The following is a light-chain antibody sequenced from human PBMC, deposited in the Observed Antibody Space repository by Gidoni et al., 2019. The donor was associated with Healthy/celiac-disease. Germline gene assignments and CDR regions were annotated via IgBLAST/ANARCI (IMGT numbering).Light chain of an antibody. Sequence: QSVLTQPHSASGTPGQRVTISCSGSSSNIGMNYVYWYQQLPGTAPKLRIYSNNQRPSGVPDRFSGSKSGTSASLAISGLRSEDEADYYCAAWDDSLRVFGGGTKLTVL. CDR1: SSNIGMNY. J-gene: IGLJ2*01. CDR2: SNN. V-gene: IGLV1-47*02. CDR3: AAWDDSLRV.